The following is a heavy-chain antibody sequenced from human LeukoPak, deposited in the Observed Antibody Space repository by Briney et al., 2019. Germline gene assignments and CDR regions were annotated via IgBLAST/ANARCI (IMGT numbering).Heavy chain of an antibody. V-gene: IGHV4-59*01. Sequence: PSETLSLTCTVSGGSISSYYWSWVRQPPGKGLEWIGYIYYSGSTNYNPSLKSRVTISVDTSKNQFSLKLSSVTAADTAVYYCARVYWNDPRSNPFFDYWGQGTLVTVSS. J-gene: IGHJ4*02. CDR1: GGSISSYY. D-gene: IGHD1-1*01. CDR3: ARVYWNDPRSNPFFDY. CDR2: IYYSGST.